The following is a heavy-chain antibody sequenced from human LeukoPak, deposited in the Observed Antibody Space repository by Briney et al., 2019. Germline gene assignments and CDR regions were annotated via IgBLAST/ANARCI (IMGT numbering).Heavy chain of an antibody. J-gene: IGHJ1*01. V-gene: IGHV3-7*04. CDR3: ARDVGGGYHIFADNG. CDR2: IKQDGIEI. CDR1: EFSFSSYW. Sequence: GGSLRLSCAASEFSFSSYWMSWVRQAPGKGLEWVANIKQDGIEINYVDSVRGRFTISRDNAKNSLYLQMNSLRVEDTAVYYCARDVGGGYHIFADNGWGQGTLVTVSS. D-gene: IGHD3-3*01.